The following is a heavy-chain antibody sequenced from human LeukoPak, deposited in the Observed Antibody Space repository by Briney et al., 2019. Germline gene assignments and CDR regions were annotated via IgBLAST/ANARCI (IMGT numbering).Heavy chain of an antibody. Sequence: PSETLSLTCAVYAGSFSGYYWSWIRQPPGKGLEWIGEINHSGSTNYNPSLKSRVTISVDTSKNQFSLKLSSVTAADTAVYYCARASIVVVVAAQRNWFDPWGQGTLITVSS. V-gene: IGHV4-34*01. CDR1: AGSFSGYY. CDR3: ARASIVVVVAAQRNWFDP. CDR2: INHSGST. J-gene: IGHJ5*02. D-gene: IGHD2-15*01.